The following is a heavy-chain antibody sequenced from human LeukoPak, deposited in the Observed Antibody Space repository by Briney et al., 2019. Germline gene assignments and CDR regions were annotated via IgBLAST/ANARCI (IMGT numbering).Heavy chain of an antibody. D-gene: IGHD3-10*01. V-gene: IGHV1-69*04. CDR2: IIPILGIA. CDR1: GGTFSSYA. J-gene: IGHJ6*02. CDR3: ARDLWGVTYYYYYGMDV. Sequence: GASVKVSCKASGGTFSSYAISWVRQAPGQGLEWMGRIIPILGIANYAQKFQGRVTITADKSTSTAYMELSSLRSEDTAVYYCARDLWGVTYYYYYGMDVWGQGTTVTVSS.